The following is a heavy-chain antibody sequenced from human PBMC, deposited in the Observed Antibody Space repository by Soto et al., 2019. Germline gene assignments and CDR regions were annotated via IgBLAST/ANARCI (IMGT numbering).Heavy chain of an antibody. Sequence: PSETLSLTCTVSGGSISSGGYYWGWIRQHPGKGLEWIGYIYYSGSTYYNPSLKSRVTISVDTSKNQFSLKLSSVTAADTAVYYCARRDPGVIVSFDYWGQGTLVTVSS. V-gene: IGHV4-31*03. J-gene: IGHJ4*02. D-gene: IGHD3-16*02. CDR1: GGSISSGGYY. CDR3: ARRDPGVIVSFDY. CDR2: IYYSGST.